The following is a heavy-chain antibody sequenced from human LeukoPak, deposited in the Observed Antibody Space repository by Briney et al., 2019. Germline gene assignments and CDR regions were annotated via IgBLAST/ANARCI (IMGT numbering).Heavy chain of an antibody. J-gene: IGHJ6*03. CDR3: ARGAPQLALSPTIFYRGYYYYYMDV. CDR1: GGSFSGYY. Sequence: SETLSLTCAVYGGSFSGYYWSWIRQPPGKGLEWIGEINHSGSTNYNPYLKSRVTISVDTSKNQFSLKLSSVTAADTAVYYCARGAPQLALSPTIFYRGYYYYYMDVWGKGTTVTVSS. V-gene: IGHV4-34*01. CDR2: INHSGST. D-gene: IGHD6-6*01.